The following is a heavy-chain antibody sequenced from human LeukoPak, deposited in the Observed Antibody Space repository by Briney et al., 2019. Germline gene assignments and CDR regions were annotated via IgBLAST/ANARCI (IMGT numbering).Heavy chain of an antibody. CDR3: ARGEFWSNREYCSSTSCPEGNWFDP. J-gene: IGHJ5*02. D-gene: IGHD2-2*01. CDR1: GGSISSYY. CDR2: INHSGST. V-gene: IGHV4-34*01. Sequence: TSETLSLTCTVSGGSISSYYWSWIRQPPGKGLEWIGEINHSGSTNYNPSLKSRVTISVDTSKNQFSLKLSSVTAADTAVYYCARGEFWSNREYCSSTSCPEGNWFDPWGQGTLVTVSS.